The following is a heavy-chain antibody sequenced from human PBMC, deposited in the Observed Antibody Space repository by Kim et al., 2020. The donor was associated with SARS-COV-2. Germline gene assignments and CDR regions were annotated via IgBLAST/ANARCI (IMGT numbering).Heavy chain of an antibody. D-gene: IGHD3-10*01. CDR1: GFTFSSYG. CDR3: AKDHNPSYYYGSGTYGMDV. Sequence: GGSLRLSCAASGFTFSSYGMHWVRQAPGKGLEWVAVIWYDGSNKYYADSVKGRFTISRDNSKNTLYLQMNSLRAEDTAVYYCAKDHNPSYYYGSGTYGMDVWGQGTTVTVSS. CDR2: IWYDGSNK. V-gene: IGHV3-33*06. J-gene: IGHJ6*02.